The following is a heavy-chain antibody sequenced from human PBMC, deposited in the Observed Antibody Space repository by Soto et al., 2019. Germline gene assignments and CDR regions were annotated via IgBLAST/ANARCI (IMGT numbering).Heavy chain of an antibody. V-gene: IGHV4-61*01. CDR3: ARDFDDFDS. CDR1: AGSFKSGSYS. J-gene: IGHJ4*02. D-gene: IGHD3-9*01. CDR2: VYHTGRT. Sequence: SETLSLTCTLSAGSFKSGSYSWSWIRQPPGKGLEWIGYVYHTGRTSYNPSLESRVSISMDTSKNQFSLNLDSVTAADTAVYFCARDFDDFDSWGQGTLVTVSS.